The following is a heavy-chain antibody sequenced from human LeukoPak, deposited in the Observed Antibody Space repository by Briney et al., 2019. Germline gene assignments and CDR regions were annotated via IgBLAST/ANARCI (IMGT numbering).Heavy chain of an antibody. CDR1: GFTLSNHG. CDR2: ISYDGSNK. CDR3: ARERDRLLWHYFDY. V-gene: IGHV3-30*06. D-gene: IGHD3-9*01. J-gene: IGHJ4*02. Sequence: PGGSLRLSCAASGFTLSNHGMHWVRQAPGKGLEWVAVISYDGSNKYYADSVKGRFTISRDNSKNTLYLQMNSLRAEDTAVYYCARERDRLLWHYFDYWGQGTLVTVSS.